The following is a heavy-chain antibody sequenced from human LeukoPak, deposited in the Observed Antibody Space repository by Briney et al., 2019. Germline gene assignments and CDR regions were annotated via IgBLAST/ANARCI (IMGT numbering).Heavy chain of an antibody. J-gene: IGHJ6*03. D-gene: IGHD4-17*01. CDR2: ISSSRSYI. CDR1: GFTFSSYS. CDR3: ARDGSYGDYHYYYYYYMDV. Sequence: GGSLRLSCAASGFTFSSYSMNWVRQAPGKGLEWVSSISSSRSYIYYADSVKGRFTISRDNAKNSLYLQMNSLRAEDTAVYYCARDGSYGDYHYYYYYYMDVWGKGTTVTVSS. V-gene: IGHV3-21*01.